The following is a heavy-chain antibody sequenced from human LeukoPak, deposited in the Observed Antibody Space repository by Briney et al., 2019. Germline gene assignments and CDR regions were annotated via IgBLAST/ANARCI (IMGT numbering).Heavy chain of an antibody. CDR1: GFTFSSYS. J-gene: IGHJ4*02. V-gene: IGHV3-30-3*01. D-gene: IGHD6-19*01. CDR3: ATLGSGWYWSFFDY. CDR2: ISYDGSTK. Sequence: GGSLRLSCAASGFTFSSYSMHWVRQAPGKGLEWVAVISYDGSTKYYADSVKGRFTISRDNSKNTLYLQMNSLRAEDTAVYYCATLGSGWYWSFFDYWGQGTLVTVSS.